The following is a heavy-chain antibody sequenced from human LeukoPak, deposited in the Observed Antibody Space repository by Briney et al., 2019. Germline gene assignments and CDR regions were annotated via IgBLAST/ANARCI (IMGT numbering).Heavy chain of an antibody. CDR2: ISYSGSA. J-gene: IGHJ4*02. V-gene: IGHV4-39*01. CDR3: ARKEGIAAAGHFDY. CDR1: GGSISDSSFY. D-gene: IGHD6-13*01. Sequence: SETLSLTCTVSGGSISDSSFYWDWIRQPPGKGLEWIGSISYSGSAYNNPALKSRITIYVDTSKNQFSLKLSSVTAADTAVYYCARKEGIAAAGHFDYWGQGTLVTVSS.